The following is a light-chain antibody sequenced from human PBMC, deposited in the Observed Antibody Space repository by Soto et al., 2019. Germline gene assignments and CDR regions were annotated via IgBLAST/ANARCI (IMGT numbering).Light chain of an antibody. Sequence: EMVMTQSPAILSVSPGESATLSCRASQSVNSNYLAWYQQHPSQPPRLXIYGISTRATGIPARFSGSGSGTEFSLTISSLQSEDFEVYYCQQYSKWPITFGQGTRLEIK. V-gene: IGKV3-15*01. CDR1: QSVNSN. CDR3: QQYSKWPIT. J-gene: IGKJ5*01. CDR2: GIS.